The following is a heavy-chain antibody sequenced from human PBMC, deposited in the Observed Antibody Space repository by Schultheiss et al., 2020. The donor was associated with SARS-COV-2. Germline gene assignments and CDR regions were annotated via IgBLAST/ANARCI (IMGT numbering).Heavy chain of an antibody. CDR2: MNPNSGNT. Sequence: ASVKVSCKASGYTFISYDINWVRQATGQGPEWMGWMNPNSGNTGYAQKFQGRVTMTRNTSISTAYMELSSLRSEDTAVYYCARLGLKAARNFDYWGQGTLVTVSS. J-gene: IGHJ4*02. CDR3: ARLGLKAARNFDY. CDR1: GYTFISYD. D-gene: IGHD6-6*01. V-gene: IGHV1-8*01.